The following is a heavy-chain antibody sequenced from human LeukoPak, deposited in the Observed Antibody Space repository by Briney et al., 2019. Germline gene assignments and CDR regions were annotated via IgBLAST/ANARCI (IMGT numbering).Heavy chain of an antibody. Sequence: PSETLSLTCAVSGGPFSHYYWNWIRQSPGKGLDWIGEITHTRRTNYNPVLRSRVTISVDTSRNQFSLKLRSMTAADTAVYYCARGGRWESYSAFDIWGQGTTVSVSS. CDR2: ITHTRRT. J-gene: IGHJ3*02. CDR1: GGPFSHYY. V-gene: IGHV4-34*01. CDR3: ARGGRWESYSAFDI. D-gene: IGHD1-26*01.